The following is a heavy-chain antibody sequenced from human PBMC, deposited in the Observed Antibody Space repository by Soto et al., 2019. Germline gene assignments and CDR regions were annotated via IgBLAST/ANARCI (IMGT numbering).Heavy chain of an antibody. CDR2: IDPSDSYT. CDR1: GYSFTSYW. Sequence: GESLKISCKGSGYSFTSYWISWVRQMPGKGLEWMGRIDPSDSYTNYSPSLQGHVTISADKSISTAYLQWSSLKASDTAMYYCAAQKTLGYCSGGSCSPFSDYWGQGTLVTVSS. D-gene: IGHD2-15*01. V-gene: IGHV5-10-1*01. CDR3: AAQKTLGYCSGGSCSPFSDY. J-gene: IGHJ4*02.